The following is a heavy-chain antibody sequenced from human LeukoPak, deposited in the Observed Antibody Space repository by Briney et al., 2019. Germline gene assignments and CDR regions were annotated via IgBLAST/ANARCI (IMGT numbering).Heavy chain of an antibody. CDR1: GGSISSYY. Sequence: SETLSLTCTVSGGSISSYYWSWIRQPPGKGLEWIGYIYYSGSTNYNPSLKSRVTISVDTSKNQFSLKLSSVTAADTAVYYCARRYRYYFGSGSYYDWFDPWGQGTLVTVSS. V-gene: IGHV4-59*08. D-gene: IGHD3-10*01. CDR3: ARRYRYYFGSGSYYDWFDP. J-gene: IGHJ5*02. CDR2: IYYSGST.